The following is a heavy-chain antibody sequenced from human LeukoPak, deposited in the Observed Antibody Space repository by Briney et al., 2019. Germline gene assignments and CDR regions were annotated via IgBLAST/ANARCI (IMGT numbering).Heavy chain of an antibody. CDR1: GYRFNSYW. CDR3: ARENGPRSGST. Sequence: GESLKISCKGSGYRFNSYWIGWVGQMPGRGLEWMGIIYPGDSDTRYSPSFQGHVTISVDKSISTAYLQWSSLRASDTAMYYCARENGPRSGSTWGQGTMVTVSS. J-gene: IGHJ3*01. V-gene: IGHV5-51*01. CDR2: IYPGDSDT. D-gene: IGHD3-3*01.